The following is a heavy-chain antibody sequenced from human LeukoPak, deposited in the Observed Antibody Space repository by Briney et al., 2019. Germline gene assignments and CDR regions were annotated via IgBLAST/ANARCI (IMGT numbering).Heavy chain of an antibody. D-gene: IGHD3-16*02. V-gene: IGHV1-69*01. CDR2: IIPIFGTA. J-gene: IGHJ3*02. CDR1: GGTFSSYA. Sequence: SVKVSCKASGGTFSSYAISWVRQAPGQGLEWMGGIIPIFGTANYAQKFQGRVTITADESTSTAYMELSSLRPEDTAVYYCARDSKTSYDYVWGSYRMTDAFDIWGQGTMVTVSS. CDR3: ARDSKTSYDYVWGSYRMTDAFDI.